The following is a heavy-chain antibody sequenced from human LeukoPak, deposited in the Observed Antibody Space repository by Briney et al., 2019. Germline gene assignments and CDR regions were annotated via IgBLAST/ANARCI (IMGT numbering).Heavy chain of an antibody. V-gene: IGHV3-43*01. CDR3: AKDGKNYFDY. J-gene: IGHJ4*02. CDR1: GFTFDHYT. Sequence: GGSLRLSCAASGFTFDHYTMHWVRQAPGKGLEWVSLISWDGGSTYYADSVKGRFTISRDNSKNSLSLQMNSLRAEDTALYYCAKDGKNYFDYWGQGTLVTVSS. CDR2: ISWDGGST.